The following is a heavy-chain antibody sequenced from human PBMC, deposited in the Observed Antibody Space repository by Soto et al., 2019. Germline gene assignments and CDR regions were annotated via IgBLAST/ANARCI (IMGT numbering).Heavy chain of an antibody. D-gene: IGHD3-16*01. CDR1: GCPVSAYN. CDR3: SRSPEVGVRGAY. Sequence: XGSLRLSCTGSGCPVSAYNINWVRQAPGKGLEWVSSITVGSSHIYQPNSMKGRFTISRDDAKNSVYLQIDSLRDEDTALYYCSRSPEVGVRGAYWGQGTLVTVSS. J-gene: IGHJ4*02. CDR2: ITVGSSHI. V-gene: IGHV3-21*01.